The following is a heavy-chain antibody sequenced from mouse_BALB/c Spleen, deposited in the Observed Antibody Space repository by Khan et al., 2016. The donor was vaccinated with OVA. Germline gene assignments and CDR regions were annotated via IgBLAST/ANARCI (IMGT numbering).Heavy chain of an antibody. CDR3: ATSYYYGYYFDY. V-gene: IGHV5-17*02. CDR1: GFTFSSYG. CDR2: ISGDSSTI. D-gene: IGHD1-1*01. J-gene: IGHJ2*01. Sequence: VQLKESGGGLVQPGGSRKLSCAASGFTFSSYGMHWVRQAPEKGLEWVAYISGDSSTIYYADTVKGRFTLSRDNPKNTLFLQMTSLRSEDTAMYYCATSYYYGYYFDYWGQGTTLTVSS.